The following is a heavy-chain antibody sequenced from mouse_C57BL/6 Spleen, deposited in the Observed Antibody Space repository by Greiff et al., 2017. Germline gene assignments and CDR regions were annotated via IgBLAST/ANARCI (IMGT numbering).Heavy chain of an antibody. CDR1: GFTFSSYT. V-gene: IGHV5-9*01. CDR2: ISGGGGNP. Sequence: EVMLVESGGGLVKPGGSLKLSCAASGFTFSSYTMSWVRQTPEKRLEWVATISGGGGNPYYPDSVKGRFTISRDNAKNTLYLQMSSLRSEDAALYYCARRLYYYGSSPGAMDYWGQGTSVTVSS. J-gene: IGHJ4*01. D-gene: IGHD1-1*01. CDR3: ARRLYYYGSSPGAMDY.